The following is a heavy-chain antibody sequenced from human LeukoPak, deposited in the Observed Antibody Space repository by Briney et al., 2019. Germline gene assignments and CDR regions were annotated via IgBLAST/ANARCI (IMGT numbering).Heavy chain of an antibody. CDR3: ARVDTAMATNWFDP. CDR2: INTNTGNP. Sequence: ASVKVSCKASGYTFTSYATNWVRQAPGQGLEWMGWINTNTGNPTYAQGFTGRFVFSLDTSVSTAYLQISSLKAEDTAVYYCARVDTAMATNWFDPWGQGTLVTVSS. CDR1: GYTFTSYA. D-gene: IGHD5-18*01. V-gene: IGHV7-4-1*02. J-gene: IGHJ5*02.